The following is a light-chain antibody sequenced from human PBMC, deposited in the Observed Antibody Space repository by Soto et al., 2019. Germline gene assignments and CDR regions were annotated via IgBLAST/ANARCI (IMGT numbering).Light chain of an antibody. CDR2: GAS. CDR3: QQYGNSPFT. Sequence: EIVMTQSPATLSVSPGERVTLSCRASQSVNNKVAWYQQKPGQAPRLLIFGASTRATGIPARFSGSGSGTDFTLTISRLEPEDFVVYYCQQYGNSPFTFGQGTRLEI. V-gene: IGKV3-15*01. CDR1: QSVNNK. J-gene: IGKJ5*01.